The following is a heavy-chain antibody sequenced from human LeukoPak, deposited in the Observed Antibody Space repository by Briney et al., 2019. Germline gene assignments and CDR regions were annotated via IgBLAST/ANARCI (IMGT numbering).Heavy chain of an antibody. CDR1: GGSISSYY. Sequence: SETLSLTCAVPGGSISSYYWSCIRQPPGKGLEWIGYIFISGSTNYNPSLKCRVTISEDTSKNQCSLKLSSVTAADTAVYYCGVSQGKRGLRIDYWGQGTLVTVSS. CDR2: IFISGST. J-gene: IGHJ4*02. V-gene: IGHV4-4*09. CDR3: GVSQGKRGLRIDY. D-gene: IGHD2-21*02.